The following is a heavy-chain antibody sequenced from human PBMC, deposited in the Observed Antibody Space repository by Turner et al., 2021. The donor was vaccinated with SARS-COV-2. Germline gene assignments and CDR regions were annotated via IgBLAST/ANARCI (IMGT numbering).Heavy chain of an antibody. CDR1: GGSISSSSYY. Sequence: QLQLQESGPGLVKPSETLSLTCTVSGGSISSSSYYWGWIRQPPGKGLEWIGSIYYSGSTYYNPSLKSRVTISVDTSKNQFSLKLNSVTAADTALYYCASPGGNSGWFFAYDIWGQGTMVTVSS. CDR3: ASPGGNSGWFFAYDI. J-gene: IGHJ3*02. D-gene: IGHD6-19*01. V-gene: IGHV4-39*01. CDR2: IYYSGST.